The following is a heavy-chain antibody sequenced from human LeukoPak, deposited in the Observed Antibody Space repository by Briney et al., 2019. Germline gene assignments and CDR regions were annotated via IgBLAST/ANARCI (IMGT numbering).Heavy chain of an antibody. CDR1: GYSFTSYW. V-gene: IGHV5-51*01. J-gene: IGHJ6*02. D-gene: IGHD3-10*01. Sequence: GESLKISCKASGYSFTSYWIVWVRQMPGKGLEWMGFINPGNSDTRYSPSFQGQVTISADKSISTAYLQWSSLKASDTAMYYCARRLTMIRGYGMDVWGQGTTVTASS. CDR2: INPGNSDT. CDR3: ARRLTMIRGYGMDV.